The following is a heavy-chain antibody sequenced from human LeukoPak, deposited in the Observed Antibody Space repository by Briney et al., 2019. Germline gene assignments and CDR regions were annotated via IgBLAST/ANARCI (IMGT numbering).Heavy chain of an antibody. J-gene: IGHJ5*01. CDR2: LIDSGDTT. CDR3: GKEGGSFLTWFDS. CDR1: GFTFYNYA. D-gene: IGHD1-26*01. V-gene: IGHV3-23*01. Sequence: GGSLRLSCAASGFTFYNYAMNWVRQAPGKGLEWVSALIDSGDTTYYADSVKGRFTISRDNSKNTLFLQMNSLTAEDTAIYYCGKEGGSFLTWFDSWGQGTLVNVSS.